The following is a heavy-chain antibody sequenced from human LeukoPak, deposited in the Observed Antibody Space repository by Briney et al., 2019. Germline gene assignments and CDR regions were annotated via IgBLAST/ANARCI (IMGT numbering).Heavy chain of an antibody. D-gene: IGHD3-9*01. CDR2: ITSGGDYI. Sequence: GGSLRLSCAASGFPFGTFNMNWVRQAPGKGLEWVSSITSGGDYIYYADSVKGRFTTSRDNAKNSLSLQLNSLRVEDTAVYYCARGHYDVLAASYKWTPDYWGQGTLVTVSS. CDR3: ARGHYDVLAASYKWTPDY. CDR1: GFPFGTFN. J-gene: IGHJ4*02. V-gene: IGHV3-21*01.